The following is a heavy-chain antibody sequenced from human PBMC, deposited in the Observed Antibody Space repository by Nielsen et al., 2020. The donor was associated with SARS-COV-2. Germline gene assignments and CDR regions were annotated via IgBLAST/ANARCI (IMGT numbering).Heavy chain of an antibody. CDR2: ISGSGGST. Sequence: GESLKISCAASGFTFNIYAMAWVRRAPGRGLEWVSAISGSGGSTYYADSVKGRFTISRDNSKNTLYLQMNSLRAEDTAVYYCAGGSYYTLLGFDYWGQGTLVTVSS. J-gene: IGHJ4*02. D-gene: IGHD1-26*01. CDR3: AGGSYYTLLGFDY. CDR1: GFTFNIYA. V-gene: IGHV3-23*01.